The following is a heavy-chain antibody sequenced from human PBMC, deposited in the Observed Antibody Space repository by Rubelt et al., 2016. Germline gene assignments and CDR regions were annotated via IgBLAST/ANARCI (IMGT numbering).Heavy chain of an antibody. CDR1: GFTVSNNY. Sequence: EVQLVESGGGLVQPGGSLRLSCAASGFTVSNNYMSWVRQAPGKGLEWISVIYSSGSTYYADSVKGRFTISRDNSKNTLYLQMNSLRAEDTAVYYCARSSRGYNYLQVDYWGQGTLVTVSS. V-gene: IGHV3-66*01. CDR2: IYSSGST. J-gene: IGHJ4*02. CDR3: ARSSRGYNYLQVDY. D-gene: IGHD5-18*01.